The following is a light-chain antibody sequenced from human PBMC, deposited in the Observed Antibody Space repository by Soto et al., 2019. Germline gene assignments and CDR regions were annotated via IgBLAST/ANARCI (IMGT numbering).Light chain of an antibody. CDR2: GAS. V-gene: IGKV1-39*01. CDR3: QQSYTTPPIT. Sequence: DIQMTQSPSSLSASIGDSVTITCRASQSIKMYLNWYQQKPGKAPTLLIYGASTLQSGVPSRFSGSGSGTEFTLTVNSLQPEDFATYYCQQSYTTPPITFVQETRLVI. J-gene: IGKJ5*01. CDR1: QSIKMY.